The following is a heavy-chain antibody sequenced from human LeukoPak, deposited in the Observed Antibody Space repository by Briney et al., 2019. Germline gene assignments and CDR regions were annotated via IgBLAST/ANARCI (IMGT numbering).Heavy chain of an antibody. J-gene: IGHJ5*02. CDR2: IRSKAYGGTT. Sequence: GGSLRLSCTASGFTFGDYVMSWVRQAPGKGLEWVGFIRSKAYGGTTEYAASVKGRFTISRDDSKSIAYLQMNILKTEDTAVYYCTRDQRYCSGGSWTYANRFDLWREETLVTVSS. CDR1: GFTFGDYV. CDR3: TRDQRYCSGGSWTYANRFDL. V-gene: IGHV3-49*04. D-gene: IGHD2-15*01.